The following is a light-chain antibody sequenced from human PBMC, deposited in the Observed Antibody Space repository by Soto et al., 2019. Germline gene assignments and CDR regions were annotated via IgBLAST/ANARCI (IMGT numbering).Light chain of an antibody. V-gene: IGKV3-20*01. CDR1: QSVTSNY. CDR2: GAS. J-gene: IGKJ1*01. CDR3: QQYGSSPGT. Sequence: EIVMTQSPATLSLSPGERATLSCRASQSVTSNYIAWYQQKPGQAPRLLIFGASIRDTGIPDRFSGRGSGTVFTLTISRLEPEDFAVYYCQQYGSSPGTFGPGTKVDIK.